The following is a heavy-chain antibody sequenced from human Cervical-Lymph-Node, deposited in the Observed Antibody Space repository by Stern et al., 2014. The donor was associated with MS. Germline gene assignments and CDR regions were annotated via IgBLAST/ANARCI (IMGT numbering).Heavy chain of an antibody. V-gene: IGHV1-69*09. CDR1: GGAFNSFA. CDR2: IIPLVCVA. CDR3: ARDLKGEYVNSWSRGHYCDNGMDV. D-gene: IGHD6-13*01. Sequence: QVQLVESGAEVKKPGSSVKVSCKASGGAFNSFAISWVRQAPGQGLEWVGSIIPLVCVANYAQKFQGRFSITAAKPKSPASPELSSLRSEDTSVYYCARDLKGEYVNSWSRGHYCDNGMDVWGQGTTVIVSS. J-gene: IGHJ6*02.